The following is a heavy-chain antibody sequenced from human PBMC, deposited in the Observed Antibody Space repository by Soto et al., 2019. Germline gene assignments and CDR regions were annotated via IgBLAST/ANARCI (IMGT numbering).Heavy chain of an antibody. D-gene: IGHD3-10*01. J-gene: IGHJ6*01. V-gene: IGHV4-31*03. CDR1: GGSISSGGYY. CDR3: ARDRCYGSESFFGVDV. CDR2: IYYSGST. Sequence: SQTLSLTCTVSGGSISSGGYYWSWIRQHPGNGLEWIGYIYYSGSTYYNPSLKSRVTISVDTSKNHFSLKLSSVTAAGLAVYYCARDRCYGSESFFGVDVCGEGSTVTV.